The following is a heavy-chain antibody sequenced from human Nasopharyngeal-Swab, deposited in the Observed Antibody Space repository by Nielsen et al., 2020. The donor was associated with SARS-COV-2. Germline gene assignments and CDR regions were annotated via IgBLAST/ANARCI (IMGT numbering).Heavy chain of an antibody. D-gene: IGHD3-10*01. V-gene: IGHV3-33*01. J-gene: IGHJ3*02. CDR1: GFTFSSYG. CDR3: AREGRFGELANAFDI. Sequence: GGSLRLSCAASGFTFSSYGMHWVRQAPGKGLEWVAVIWYDGSNKYYADSVKGRFTISRDNSKNTLYLQMNSLRAEDTAVYYCAREGRFGELANAFDIWGQWTMVTVSS. CDR2: IWYDGSNK.